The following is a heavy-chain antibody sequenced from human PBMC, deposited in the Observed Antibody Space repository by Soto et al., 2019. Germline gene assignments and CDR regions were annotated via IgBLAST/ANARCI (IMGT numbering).Heavy chain of an antibody. Sequence: GSLRLSCVAPGFTFSNYNMNWVRQAPGKGLEWVSHISGSSIYIHYADSVRGRFTISRDNAKNSVYLQMDSLRVEDTAVYYCAREGALKPFSSWGQGALVTVSS. CDR2: ISGSSIYI. CDR3: AREGALKPFSS. V-gene: IGHV3-21*01. CDR1: GFTFSNYN. J-gene: IGHJ5*02.